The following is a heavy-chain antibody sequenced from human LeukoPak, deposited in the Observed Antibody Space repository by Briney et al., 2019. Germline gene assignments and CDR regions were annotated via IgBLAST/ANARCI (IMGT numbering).Heavy chain of an antibody. J-gene: IGHJ4*02. CDR3: ARGFRFGVSG. V-gene: IGHV4-34*01. D-gene: IGHD3-10*01. Sequence: PSETLSLTCAVYGGSFSGYYWSWIRQPPGKGLEWIGEINHSGSTNYNPSLKSRVTISVDTSKNQFSLKLSSVTAADTAVYYCARGFRFGVSGWGQGTLVTVSS. CDR2: INHSGST. CDR1: GGSFSGYY.